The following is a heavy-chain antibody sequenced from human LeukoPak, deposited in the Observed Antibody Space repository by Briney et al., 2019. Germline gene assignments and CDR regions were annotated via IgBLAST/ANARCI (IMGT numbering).Heavy chain of an antibody. Sequence: PSETLSLTCTVSGGSISSGGYYWSWIRQHPGKGLEWIGYIYYSGSTYYNPSLKSRVTISVDTSKNQFSLKLSSVTAADTAVYYCARAVIVATITFDYWGQGTLVTVSS. CDR2: IYYSGST. J-gene: IGHJ4*02. D-gene: IGHD5-12*01. CDR3: ARAVIVATITFDY. V-gene: IGHV4-31*03. CDR1: GGSISSGGYY.